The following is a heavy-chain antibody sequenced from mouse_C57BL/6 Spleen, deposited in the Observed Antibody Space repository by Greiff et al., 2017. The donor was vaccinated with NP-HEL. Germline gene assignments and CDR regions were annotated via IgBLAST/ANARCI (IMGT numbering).Heavy chain of an antibody. CDR2: ISDGGSYT. V-gene: IGHV5-4*01. CDR3: ARLITTVVASASWYVDG. D-gene: IGHD1-1*01. J-gene: IGHJ1*03. CDR1: GFTFSSYA. Sequence: DVHLVESGGGLVKPGGSLKLSCAASGFTFSSYAMSWVRQTPEKRLEWVANISDGGSYTYYPDNVKGRFTLSRYNAKKNLYLQMSHLKSEDTAMYYCARLITTVVASASWYVDGWGTGTTVTVSS.